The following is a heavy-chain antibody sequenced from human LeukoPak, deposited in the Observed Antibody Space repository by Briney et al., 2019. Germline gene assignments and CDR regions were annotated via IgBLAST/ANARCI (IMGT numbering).Heavy chain of an antibody. D-gene: IGHD3-3*01. CDR1: GFTFSSYA. CDR2: ISGSGGST. CDR3: AKVGHDFWSGYYFDY. Sequence: GGSLRLSCAASGFTFSSYAMSWVGQAPGKWLEWVSAISGSGGSTYYADSVKGRFTISRDNSKNTLYLQMNSLRAEDTAVYYCAKVGHDFWSGYYFDYWGQGTLVAVSS. J-gene: IGHJ4*02. V-gene: IGHV3-23*01.